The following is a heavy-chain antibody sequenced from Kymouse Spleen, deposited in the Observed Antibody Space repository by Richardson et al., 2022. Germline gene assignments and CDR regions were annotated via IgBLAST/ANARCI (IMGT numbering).Heavy chain of an antibody. CDR3: ARSITMVRGVIKNYFDY. V-gene: IGHV4-61*01. CDR2: IYYSGST. J-gene: IGHJ4*02. Sequence: QVQLQESGPGLVKPSETLSLTCTVSGGSVSSGSYYWSWIRQPPGKGLEWIGYIYYSGSTNYNPSLKSRVTISVDTSKNQFSLKLSSVTAADTAVYYCARSITMVRGVIKNYFDYWGQGTLVTVSS. D-gene: IGHD3-10*01. CDR1: GGSVSSGSYY.